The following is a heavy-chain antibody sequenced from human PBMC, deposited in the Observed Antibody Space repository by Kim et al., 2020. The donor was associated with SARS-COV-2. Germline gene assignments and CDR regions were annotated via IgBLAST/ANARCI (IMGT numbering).Heavy chain of an antibody. CDR2: IIPIFGTA. J-gene: IGHJ5*02. CDR1: GGTFSSYA. Sequence: SVKVSCKASGGTFSSYAISWVRQAPGQGLEWMGGIIPIFGTANYAQKFQGRVTITADESTSTAYMELSSLRSEATAVYYCAVSGSYYLKQPYNWFDPWG. CDR3: AVSGSYYLKQPYNWFDP. D-gene: IGHD1-26*01. V-gene: IGHV1-69*13.